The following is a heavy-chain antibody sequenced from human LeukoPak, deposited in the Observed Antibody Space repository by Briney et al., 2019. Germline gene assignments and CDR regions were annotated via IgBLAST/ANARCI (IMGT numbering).Heavy chain of an antibody. V-gene: IGHV4-39*01. CDR3: ARQGWFGELLSPLDY. CDR1: GGSISSSSYY. J-gene: IGHJ4*02. CDR2: IYYSGST. D-gene: IGHD3-10*01. Sequence: SETLSLTCTVSGGSISSSSYYWGWVRQPPGKGLEWIGSIYYSGSTYYNPSLKSRVTISVDTSKNQFSLKLSSVTASDTAVYYCARQGWFGELLSPLDYWGQGTLVTVSS.